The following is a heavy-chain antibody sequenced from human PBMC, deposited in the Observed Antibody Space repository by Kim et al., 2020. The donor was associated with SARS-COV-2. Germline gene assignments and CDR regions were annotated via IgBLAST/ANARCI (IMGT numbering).Heavy chain of an antibody. V-gene: IGHV3-74*01. CDR2: INSDGSST. CDR3: AVEVAATFY. CDR1: GFTFSSYW. J-gene: IGHJ4*02. Sequence: GGSLRLSCAASGFTFSSYWMHWVRQAPGKGLVWVSRINSDGSSTNYADSVKGRFTISRYNAKNTLYLQMNSLRAEDTAVYYCAVEVAATFYWGQGTLVTVSS. D-gene: IGHD1-26*01.